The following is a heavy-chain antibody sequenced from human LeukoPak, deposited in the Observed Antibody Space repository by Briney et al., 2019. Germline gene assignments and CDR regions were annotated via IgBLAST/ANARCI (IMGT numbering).Heavy chain of an antibody. CDR2: IYPGDSDT. Sequence: GESLKISCKGSGYSFTSYWIGWVRQMPGKGLEWMGIIYPGDSDTRYSPSFQGQVTISADKSISTAYLQWSSLKASDTAMYYCARCKGGRGWYLCYYFDDWGQGTLVTVSS. V-gene: IGHV5-51*01. J-gene: IGHJ4*02. CDR3: ARCKGGRGWYLCYYFDD. CDR1: GYSFTSYW. D-gene: IGHD6-19*01.